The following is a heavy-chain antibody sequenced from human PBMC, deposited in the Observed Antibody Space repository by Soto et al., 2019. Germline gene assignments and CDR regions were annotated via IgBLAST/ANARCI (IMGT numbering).Heavy chain of an antibody. CDR3: ARENTSYGMAV. CDR1: GYTFTSYD. CDR2: MNPTSGNT. V-gene: IGHV1-8*01. J-gene: IGHJ6*02. Sequence: QVQLVQSGAEVKKPGASVKVSCKASGYTFTSYDINWVRQATGQGLEWMGWMNPTSGNTGYAQKFQGRVTMTRNTPITTAYMELSSLTSDDTVVYYFARENTSYGMAVWGQGTTVTVSS.